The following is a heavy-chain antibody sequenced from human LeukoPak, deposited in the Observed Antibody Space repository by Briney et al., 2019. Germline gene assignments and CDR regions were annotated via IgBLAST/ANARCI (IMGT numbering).Heavy chain of an antibody. V-gene: IGHV1-2*02. J-gene: IGHJ5*02. CDR3: ARRTGTTGWNNWFDP. CDR1: GYTFTGYY. CDR2: INPNGGGT. Sequence: ASVKVSCKVSGYTFTGYYMHWVRQAPGQGLEWMGWINPNGGGTNYAQKFQGRVTMTRDTSISTAYMELSRLRSDDTAVFYCARRTGTTGWNNWFDPWGQGTLVTVSS. D-gene: IGHD1-1*01.